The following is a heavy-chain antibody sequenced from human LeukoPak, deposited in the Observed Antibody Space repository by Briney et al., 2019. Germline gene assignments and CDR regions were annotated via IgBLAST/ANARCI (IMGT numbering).Heavy chain of an antibody. V-gene: IGHV3-20*04. CDR2: INWNGGTT. CDR3: ARDKHYYDSSNYV. CDR1: GFTFNDYG. J-gene: IGHJ4*02. Sequence: GGSLRLSCASSGFTFNDYGMSWVRQGAGRGLEGVSGINWNGGTTGYADSVSGRFTISRDNAKNSLYLQMNSLRAEDNALYYCARDKHYYDSSNYVWGQGTLVTVSS. D-gene: IGHD3-22*01.